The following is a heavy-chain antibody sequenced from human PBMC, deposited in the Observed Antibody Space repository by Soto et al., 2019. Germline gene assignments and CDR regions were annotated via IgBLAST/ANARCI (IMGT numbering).Heavy chain of an antibody. CDR2: TYYRSKWYN. Sequence: PSQTLSLTCAISGDSVSSNSAAWNWIRQSPSRGLEWLGRTYYRSKWYNDYAVSVKSRITINPDTSKNQFSLQLNSVTPEDTAVYYCAREPEKDARWGDYYYYMDVWGKGTTVTVSS. CDR3: AREPEKDARWGDYYYYMDV. V-gene: IGHV6-1*01. D-gene: IGHD3-16*01. J-gene: IGHJ6*03. CDR1: GDSVSSNSAA.